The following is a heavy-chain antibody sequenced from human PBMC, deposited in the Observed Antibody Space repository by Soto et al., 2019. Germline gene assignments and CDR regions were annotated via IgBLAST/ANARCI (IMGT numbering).Heavy chain of an antibody. V-gene: IGHV3-23*01. CDR1: GFTFSRFA. D-gene: IGHD6-13*01. Sequence: GGALRLSCAASGFTFSRFAMSWVRQAPGKGLEWVSAISGSGGSTYYADSVKGRFTISRDNSKNTLYLQMNSLRAEDTAVYYCAKDLGYSSSWFRGYYYYYYGMDVWGQGTTVTVSS. J-gene: IGHJ6*02. CDR2: ISGSGGST. CDR3: AKDLGYSSSWFRGYYYYYYGMDV.